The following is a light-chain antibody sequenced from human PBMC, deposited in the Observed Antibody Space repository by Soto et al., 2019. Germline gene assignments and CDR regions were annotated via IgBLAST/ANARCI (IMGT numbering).Light chain of an antibody. Sequence: EIVLTQSPATLSLSPGERATLSCRASQSVSSYLAWYQQKPGQAPRLLIYGAYSRATGVPDRFSASGSGTDFTLTISRLEPEDFAVYYCKQYGSSPGTFGQGTKVDI. V-gene: IGKV3-20*01. CDR3: KQYGSSPGT. J-gene: IGKJ1*01. CDR2: GAY. CDR1: QSVSSY.